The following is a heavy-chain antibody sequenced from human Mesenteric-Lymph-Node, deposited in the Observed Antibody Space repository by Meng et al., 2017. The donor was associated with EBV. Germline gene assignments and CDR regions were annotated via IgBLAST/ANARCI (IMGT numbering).Heavy chain of an antibody. D-gene: IGHD3-10*01. Sequence: QLPRQESGPGMVKPSETLALTCTISGGAISSDNWSWIRQPPGKGLEWIGDTGTSYYNPSLKNRVTISVDTSNQFSLKLSSVTAADTAVYYCARRLHYYGSLGSWGQGTLVTVSS. CDR2: TGTS. CDR3: ARRLHYYGSLGS. CDR1: GGAISSDN. J-gene: IGHJ4*02. V-gene: IGHV4-39*01.